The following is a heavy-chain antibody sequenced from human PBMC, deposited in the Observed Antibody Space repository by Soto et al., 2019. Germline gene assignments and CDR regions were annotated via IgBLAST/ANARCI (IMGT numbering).Heavy chain of an antibody. CDR3: ARGDMIAAHGFDL. CDR2: ISSSFVSM. CDR1: GFPFSNYY. J-gene: IGHJ3*01. Sequence: PGGSLRLSCAVSGFPFSNYYMSWIRQAPGKVLEWLADISSSFVSMHYADSVKDRFSISRDNYKNTVFLQMNSLRVEDTAVYYCARGDMIAAHGFDLWGQGTKVTVSS. V-gene: IGHV3-11*01. D-gene: IGHD3-16*01.